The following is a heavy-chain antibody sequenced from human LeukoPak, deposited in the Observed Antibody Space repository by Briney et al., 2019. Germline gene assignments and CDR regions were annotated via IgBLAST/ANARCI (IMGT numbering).Heavy chain of an antibody. Sequence: SETLSLTCAVSGGSISSGSYSWSWIRQPPGKGLEWIGYIYPRGSTYYNPSLKSRVTISVDTSKNQFSLKLSSVTAADTAVYYCARDKSSGWYRDAFDIWGQGTMVTVSS. D-gene: IGHD6-19*01. V-gene: IGHV4-30-2*01. CDR1: GGSISSGSYS. CDR3: ARDKSSGWYRDAFDI. CDR2: IYPRGST. J-gene: IGHJ3*02.